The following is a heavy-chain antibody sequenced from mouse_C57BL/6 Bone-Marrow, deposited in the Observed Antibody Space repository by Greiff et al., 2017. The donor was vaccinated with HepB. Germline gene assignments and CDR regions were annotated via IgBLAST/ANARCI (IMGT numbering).Heavy chain of an antibody. D-gene: IGHD4-1*01. V-gene: IGHV5-9*01. J-gene: IGHJ1*03. CDR1: GFTFSSYT. CDR2: ISGGGGNT. Sequence: EVKVVESGGGLVKPGGSLKLSCAASGFTFSSYTMSWVRQTPEKRLEWVATISGGGGNTYYPDSVKGRFTISRDNAKNTLYLQMSSLRSEDTALYYCARHYWDWYFDVWGTGTTVTVSS. CDR3: ARHYWDWYFDV.